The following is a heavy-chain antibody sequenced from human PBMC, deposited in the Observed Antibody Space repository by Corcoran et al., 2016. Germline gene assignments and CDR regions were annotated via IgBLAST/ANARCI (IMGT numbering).Heavy chain of an antibody. CDR2: INPNSGGT. D-gene: IGHD3-22*01. Sequence: QVQLVQSGAEVKKPGASVKVSCKASGYTFTGYFMHWVRQAPGQGLEWMGWINPNSGGTNYAQKFQGRVTMTRDTSISTAYMELSRLRSDDTAVYYCASGPPYYDDSRGYYYGTNWFDPWGQGTLVTVSS. CDR3: ASGPPYYDDSRGYYYGTNWFDP. J-gene: IGHJ5*02. CDR1: GYTFTGYF. V-gene: IGHV1-2*02.